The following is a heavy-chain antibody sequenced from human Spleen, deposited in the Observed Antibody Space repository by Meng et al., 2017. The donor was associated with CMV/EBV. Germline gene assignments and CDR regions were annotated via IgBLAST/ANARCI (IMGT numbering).Heavy chain of an antibody. V-gene: IGHV3-23*01. Sequence: GGSLRLSCAASGYSFSSYAMSWVRQAPGKGLEWVSTLGDNGDKTYNAASVKGRFIISRDSSKNTLYLQMSSLRADDTAVYYCAKAALYGSGSYYSAFDMWGQGTMVTVSS. CDR2: LGDNGDKT. D-gene: IGHD3-10*01. CDR1: GYSFSSYA. CDR3: AKAALYGSGSYYSAFDM. J-gene: IGHJ3*02.